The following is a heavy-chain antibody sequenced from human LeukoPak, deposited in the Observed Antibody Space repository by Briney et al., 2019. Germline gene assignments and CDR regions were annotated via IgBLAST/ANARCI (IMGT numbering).Heavy chain of an antibody. J-gene: IGHJ5*02. CDR1: GGSISSSSYY. D-gene: IGHD2-15*01. V-gene: IGHV4-39*01. Sequence: SETLSITCTVSGGSISSSSYYWGWIRQPPGKGLEWIGSIYYSGSTYYNPSLKSRVTISVDTSKNQFSLKLSSVTAADTAVYYCARHVVARPKFDPWGQGTLVTVSS. CDR3: ARHVVARPKFDP. CDR2: IYYSGST.